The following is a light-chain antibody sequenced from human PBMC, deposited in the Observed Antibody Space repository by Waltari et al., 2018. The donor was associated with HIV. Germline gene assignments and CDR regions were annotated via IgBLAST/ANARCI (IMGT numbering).Light chain of an antibody. J-gene: IGKJ1*01. CDR1: QSFSSN. Sequence: EIVMTQSPATLSVYQGERAPLSCRASQSFSSNLAWYQQKPGQAPRLLIYGASTRATGIPARFSGSGSGTEFTLTISSLQSEDFAVYYCQQYNKWPPTFGQGTKVEIK. CDR3: QQYNKWPPT. V-gene: IGKV3-15*01. CDR2: GAS.